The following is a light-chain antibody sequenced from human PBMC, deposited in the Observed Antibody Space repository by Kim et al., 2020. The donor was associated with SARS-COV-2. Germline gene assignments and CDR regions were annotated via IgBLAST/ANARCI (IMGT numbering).Light chain of an antibody. J-gene: IGLJ2*01. Sequence: ALGQTVRITCQGHSLRSYYATWYQQKPGQAPIVVIYGKNNRPSGIPDRFSGSSSGDTASLTITGTQAGDEADYYCNSRGSNDNVLFGGGTKLTVL. V-gene: IGLV3-19*01. CDR1: SLRSYY. CDR2: GKN. CDR3: NSRGSNDNVL.